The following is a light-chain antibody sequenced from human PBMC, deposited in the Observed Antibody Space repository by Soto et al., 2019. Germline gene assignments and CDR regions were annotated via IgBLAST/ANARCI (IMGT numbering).Light chain of an antibody. J-gene: IGKJ3*01. Sequence: EIVLTQSPGTLSLSPGERATLSCRASQSVGSTYLAWYQQKPAQAPKLLIYGVSRRATGIPDRFSGSGSGTDFTLTISRLEPEDFAVYYCQQYGTSPLTFGPGTKVD. CDR1: QSVGSTY. V-gene: IGKV3-20*01. CDR3: QQYGTSPLT. CDR2: GVS.